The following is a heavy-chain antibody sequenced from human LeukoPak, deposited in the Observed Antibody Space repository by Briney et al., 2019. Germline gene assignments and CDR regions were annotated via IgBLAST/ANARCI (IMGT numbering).Heavy chain of an antibody. Sequence: KPSETLSLTCAVYGGSFSGYYWSWIRQPPGKGLEWIGEINHSGSTNYNPSLKSRVTISVDTPKNQFSLKLSSVTAADTAVYYCARGPCSGGSCNQIDPWGQGTLVTVSS. D-gene: IGHD2-15*01. CDR3: ARGPCSGGSCNQIDP. J-gene: IGHJ5*02. V-gene: IGHV4-34*01. CDR1: GGSFSGYY. CDR2: INHSGST.